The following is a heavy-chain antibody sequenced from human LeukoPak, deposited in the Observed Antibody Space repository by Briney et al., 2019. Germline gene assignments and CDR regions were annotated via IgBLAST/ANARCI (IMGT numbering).Heavy chain of an antibody. CDR2: VNPNNGVP. J-gene: IGHJ4*02. CDR3: ARGCIVVVPAAIASGRDLYCFDY. Sequence: ASVKVSCKASGYTFTGYYMHWVRQAPGQGLEWMGRVNPNNGVPNYAQKFQGRVTMTRDTAISTFYMELSSLRSDDTAVYYCARGCIVVVPAAIASGRDLYCFDYWGQGTLVTVSS. V-gene: IGHV1-2*06. D-gene: IGHD2-2*02. CDR1: GYTFTGYY.